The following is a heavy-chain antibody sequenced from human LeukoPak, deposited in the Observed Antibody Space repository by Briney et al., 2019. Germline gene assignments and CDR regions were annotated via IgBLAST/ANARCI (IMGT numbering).Heavy chain of an antibody. CDR1: GFTLSKYA. Sequence: GRSPRLSCAASGFTLSKYAMNWVRQAPGKGLEWVSGIDGSGGRPPSADSVKGRFTISRDISKNTLYLQMDSLRAEDTAAYYCARGKDHDFWNPFDHWGQGTLVTVSS. J-gene: IGHJ4*02. V-gene: IGHV3-23*01. CDR2: IDGSGGRP. D-gene: IGHD3-3*01. CDR3: ARGKDHDFWNPFDH.